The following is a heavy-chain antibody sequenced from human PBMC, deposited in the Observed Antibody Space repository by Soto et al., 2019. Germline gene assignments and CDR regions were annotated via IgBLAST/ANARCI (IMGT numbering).Heavy chain of an antibody. V-gene: IGHV3-74*01. CDR1: GFTLSSYW. CDR2: INSDGSST. J-gene: IGHJ4*02. Sequence: PGGSLRLSCAASGFTLSSYWMHWVRQAPGKGLVWVSRINSDGSSTSYADSVKGRFTISRDNAKNTLYLQMNSLRAEDTAVYYCARDPSSQIAIRDYWGQGTLVTVSS. D-gene: IGHD2-21*01. CDR3: ARDPSSQIAIRDY.